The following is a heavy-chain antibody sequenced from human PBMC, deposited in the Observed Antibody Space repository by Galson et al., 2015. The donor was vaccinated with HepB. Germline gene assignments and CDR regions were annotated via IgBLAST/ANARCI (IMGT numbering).Heavy chain of an antibody. J-gene: IGHJ4*02. CDR3: ARDPPYSYLFDY. CDR2: ISPSVGST. CDR1: GYTLNNYY. Sequence: SVKVSCKASGYTLNNYYIHWVRQAPGQGLEWMGVISPSVGSTVYAQKFQGRATWTRDTSTATLYMDLSSLTSEDTAVYYRARDPPYSYLFDYWGQGTLVTVSS. D-gene: IGHD5-18*01. V-gene: IGHV1-46*02.